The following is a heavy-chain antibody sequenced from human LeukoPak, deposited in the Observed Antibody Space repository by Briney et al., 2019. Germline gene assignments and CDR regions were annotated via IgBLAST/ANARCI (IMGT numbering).Heavy chain of an antibody. CDR2: IYYSGST. CDR1: GGSISSYY. CDR3: ARSEGYYGSGSFNWFDP. Sequence: SETLSLTCTVSGGSISSYYWSWIRQPPGKGLEWIGYIYYSGSTNYNPSLKSRVTISVDTSKNQFSLKPSSVTAADTAVYYCARSEGYYGSGSFNWFDPWGQGTLVTVSS. J-gene: IGHJ5*02. D-gene: IGHD3-10*01. V-gene: IGHV4-59*01.